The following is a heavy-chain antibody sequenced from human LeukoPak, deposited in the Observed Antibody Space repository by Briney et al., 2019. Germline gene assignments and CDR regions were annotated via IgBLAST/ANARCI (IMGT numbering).Heavy chain of an antibody. D-gene: IGHD4-17*01. V-gene: IGHV4-4*07. CDR2: IYTSGST. CDR1: GGSISSYY. CDR3: ARDSSDYGDYHFDY. J-gene: IGHJ4*02. Sequence: KPSETLSLTCTVSGGSISSYYWSWIRQPAGKGLEWIGRIYTSGSTNYNPSLKSRVTMSVDTSKNQFSLKLSSVTVADTAVYYCARDSSDYGDYHFDYWGQGTLVTVSS.